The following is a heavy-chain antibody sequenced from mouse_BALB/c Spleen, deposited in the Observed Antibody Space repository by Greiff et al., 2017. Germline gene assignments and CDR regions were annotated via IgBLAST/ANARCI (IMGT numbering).Heavy chain of an antibody. CDR1: GFSLTSYG. CDR2: IWAGGST. CDR3: ARDGNLPFDY. V-gene: IGHV2-9*02. Sequence: VQGVESGPGLVAPSQSLSITCTVSGFSLTSYGVHWVRQPPGKGLEWLGVIWAGGSTNYNSALMSRLSISKDNSKSQVFLKMNSLQTDDTAMYYCARDGNLPFDYWGQGTTLTVSS. D-gene: IGHD2-1*01. J-gene: IGHJ2*01.